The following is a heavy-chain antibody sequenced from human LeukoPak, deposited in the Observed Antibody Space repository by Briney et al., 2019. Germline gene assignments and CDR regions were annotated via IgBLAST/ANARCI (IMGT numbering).Heavy chain of an antibody. D-gene: IGHD2-15*01. CDR2: IRPVGRVCDK. J-gene: IGHJ4*02. CDR1: GFNFKHNG. Sequence: SGGSLRFSGVASGFNFKHNGMDWVGQGPGKGLVGVVVIRPVGRVCDKYYTDSVKGRFTISRDNSKNTLYLEMSSLRAEDTAVYYCATKRAFCSGGSCYDYWGQGTLVTVS. CDR3: ATKRAFCSGGSCYDY. V-gene: IGHV3-33*01.